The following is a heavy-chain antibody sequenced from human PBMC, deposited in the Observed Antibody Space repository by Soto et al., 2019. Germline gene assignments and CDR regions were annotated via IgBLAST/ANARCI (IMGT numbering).Heavy chain of an antibody. D-gene: IGHD1-1*01. CDR2: IYYSGST. Sequence: PSDTMDLGSAACGDCICSYDVTWIRKPPGKGLERIGYIYYSGSTNYNPSLKSRVTISVDTTKNQFSLKLSSVTAADTAVYYCPRHPDWNDPNAWSDPWGQGTLVTVS. J-gene: IGHJ5*02. V-gene: IGHV4-59*08. CDR3: PRHPDWNDPNAWSDP. CDR1: GDCICSYD.